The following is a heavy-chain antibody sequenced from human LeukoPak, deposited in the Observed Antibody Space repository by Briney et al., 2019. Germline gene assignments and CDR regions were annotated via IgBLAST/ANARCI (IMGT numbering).Heavy chain of an antibody. CDR2: ISAYNGNT. Sequence: VASVKVSCKASGYTFTSYGISWVRQAPGQGLEWMGWISAYNGNTNYAQKLQGRVTMTTDTSTSTAYMELRSLRSDDTAVYYCARTDYYDSSGYRENYYYYYYMDVWGKGTTVTVSS. D-gene: IGHD3-22*01. CDR3: ARTDYYDSSGYRENYYYYYYMDV. V-gene: IGHV1-18*01. CDR1: GYTFTSYG. J-gene: IGHJ6*03.